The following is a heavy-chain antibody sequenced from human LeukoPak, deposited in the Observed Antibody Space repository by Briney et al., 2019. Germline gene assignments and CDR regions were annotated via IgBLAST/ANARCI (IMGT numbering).Heavy chain of an antibody. CDR3: ARSAYGDYPAAAFDI. CDR2: IIPILGIA. D-gene: IGHD4-17*01. Sequence: ASVKVSCKASGGTFSSYTISWVRQAPGQGLEWMGRIIPILGIANYAQKFRGRVTITADKSTSTAYMELSSLKSEDTAVYYCARSAYGDYPAAAFDIWGQGTMVTVSS. J-gene: IGHJ3*02. V-gene: IGHV1-69*02. CDR1: GGTFSSYT.